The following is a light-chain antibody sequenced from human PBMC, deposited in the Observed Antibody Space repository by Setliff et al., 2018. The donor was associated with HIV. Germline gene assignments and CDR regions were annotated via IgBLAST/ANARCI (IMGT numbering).Light chain of an antibody. J-gene: IGLJ1*01. V-gene: IGLV2-14*01. CDR1: NSDVGGYNY. Sequence: QSALAQPASVSGSPGQSITISCTGTNSDVGGYNYVSWYQQHPGKAPKLIGDEVSNRPSGVSDRFSGSKSGNTASLTISGLQTEDEADYFCSSYTSSSPLYVFGTGTKVTVL. CDR2: EVS. CDR3: SSYTSSSPLYV.